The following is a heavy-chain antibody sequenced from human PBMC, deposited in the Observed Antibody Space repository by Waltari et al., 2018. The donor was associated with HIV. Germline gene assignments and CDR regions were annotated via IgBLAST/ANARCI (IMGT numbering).Heavy chain of an antibody. D-gene: IGHD5-12*01. CDR3: ARIGWLSKPYYYYGMDV. CDR1: GFSLSNARMG. V-gene: IGHV2-26*01. Sequence: QVTLKESGPVLVKPTETLTLTCTVSGFSLSNARMGVSWIRQPPGKALEWLAHIFSNDEKAYRISLKSRLTISKDTSKSQVVLTMTNMDPVDTATYYCARIGWLSKPYYYYGMDVWGQGTTVTVSS. J-gene: IGHJ6*02. CDR2: IFSNDEK.